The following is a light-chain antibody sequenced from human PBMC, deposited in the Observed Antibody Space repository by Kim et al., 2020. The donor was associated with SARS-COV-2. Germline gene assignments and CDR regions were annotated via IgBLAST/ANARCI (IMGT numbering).Light chain of an antibody. CDR2: EVS. V-gene: IGLV2-11*03. CDR3: CSYAGRNIVV. Sequence: GPSVTISRTGTSSDVGAYKYVSCYQQHPGKAPKVIISEVSKRPSGVPDRFSGSKSGNTASLTISGLQAEDEADYYCCSYAGRNIVVFGGGTQLTVL. J-gene: IGLJ2*01. CDR1: SSDVGAYKY.